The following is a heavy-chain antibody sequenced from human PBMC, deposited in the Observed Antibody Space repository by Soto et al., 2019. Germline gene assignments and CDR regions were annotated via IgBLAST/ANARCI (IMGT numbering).Heavy chain of an antibody. J-gene: IGHJ4*02. CDR2: INHSGST. V-gene: IGHV4-34*01. CDR3: GRVWSSGWYNY. D-gene: IGHD6-19*01. CDR1: GGSFTGYY. Sequence: QVQLQQWGAGLLKPSETLSLTCAVYGGSFTGYYWTWVRQPPGEGLEWIGEINHSGSTNYSPSLKSRVTMSVDTSKNQFSLNLRSVTAADTAVYYCGRVWSSGWYNYWGQGTLVTVSS.